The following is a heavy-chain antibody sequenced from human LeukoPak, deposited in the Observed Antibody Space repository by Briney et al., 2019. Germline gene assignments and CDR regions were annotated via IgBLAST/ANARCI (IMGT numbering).Heavy chain of an antibody. J-gene: IGHJ4*02. CDR3: SSGLYFDWLSLNNHLDY. CDR1: GFTFSSYS. Sequence: GGSLRLSCAASGFTFSSYSMNWVRQAPGKGLEWVSSISSSSSYIYYADSVKGRFTISRDNAKNSLYLQMNSLRAEDTAVYYCSSGLYFDWLSLNNHLDYWAQGTMVTV. CDR2: ISSSSSYI. D-gene: IGHD3-9*01. V-gene: IGHV3-21*01.